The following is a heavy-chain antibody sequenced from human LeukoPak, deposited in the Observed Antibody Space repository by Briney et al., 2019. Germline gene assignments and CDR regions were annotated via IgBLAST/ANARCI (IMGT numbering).Heavy chain of an antibody. CDR3: ARTTEGGYTYNYFYYYYMDV. CDR1: GGSISNYY. Sequence: SETLSLTCTVSGGSISNYYWSWIRQPPGKGLEWIGYIYYSGSTNYNPSLKSRVTISVDTSKNQFSLKLSSVTAADTAVYYCARTTEGGYTYNYFYYYYMDVWGKGTTVTISS. V-gene: IGHV4-59*01. D-gene: IGHD5-18*01. CDR2: IYYSGST. J-gene: IGHJ6*03.